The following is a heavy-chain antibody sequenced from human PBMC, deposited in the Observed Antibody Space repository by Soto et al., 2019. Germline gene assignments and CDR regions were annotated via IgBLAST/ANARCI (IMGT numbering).Heavy chain of an antibody. Sequence: QVQLVQSGAALKRPGASVTISCTASGFPFTNYYMIWVRQAPGQGLEWMGKITPSGGATTYAQNFHGRLTVTSDTSSSTVHMEIIGLTSDDTAVYYLARGRRAVIWGQGPPVPVSS. CDR2: ITPSGGAT. V-gene: IGHV1-46*01. CDR3: ARGRRAVI. J-gene: IGHJ4*02. CDR1: GFPFTNYY.